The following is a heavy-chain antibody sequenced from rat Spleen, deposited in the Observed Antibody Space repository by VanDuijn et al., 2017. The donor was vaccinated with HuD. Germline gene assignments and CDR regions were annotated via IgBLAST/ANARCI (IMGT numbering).Heavy chain of an antibody. CDR2: ISSGGGGI. CDR3: ATSPYYWYFDF. CDR1: GFTFSDYY. J-gene: IGHJ1*01. V-gene: IGHV5-20*01. Sequence: EVQLVESDGGLVQPGRSLKLSCAASGFTFSDYYMAWVRQVPTKGLEWVATISSGGGGIYYPDSVQGRFTISRHNAKSTLYLQMDSLRSEDTATYYCATSPYYWYFDFWGPGTMVTVSS.